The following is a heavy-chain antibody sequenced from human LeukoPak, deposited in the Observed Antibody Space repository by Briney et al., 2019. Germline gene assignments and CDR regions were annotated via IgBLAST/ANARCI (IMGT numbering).Heavy chain of an antibody. D-gene: IGHD6-19*01. CDR1: GYNFPSYD. CDR2: MNPNSGNT. Sequence: ASVEVSCKASGYNFPSYDINWVRQATGQGLEWMGLMNPNSGNTGYAQKFQGRVTMTRNTSISTAYMELSSLRSEDTAVYYCARDYSSGWYEVFDYWGQGTLVTVSS. V-gene: IGHV1-8*01. CDR3: ARDYSSGWYEVFDY. J-gene: IGHJ4*02.